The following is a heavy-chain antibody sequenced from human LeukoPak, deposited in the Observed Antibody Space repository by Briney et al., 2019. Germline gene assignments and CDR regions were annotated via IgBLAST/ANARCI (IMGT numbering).Heavy chain of an antibody. Sequence: SVTVSYKASGGTFNSYAISWVRQAPGQGREGMGGIIPIFCTANYPQKFQGRVTITSDESTSTAYMELSSLRSEDTAVYYCARGLQGYSISFFNYCGQGTLVTVSS. CDR1: GGTFNSYA. V-gene: IGHV1-69*13. D-gene: IGHD6-13*01. CDR3: ARGLQGYSISFFNY. J-gene: IGHJ4*02. CDR2: IIPIFCTA.